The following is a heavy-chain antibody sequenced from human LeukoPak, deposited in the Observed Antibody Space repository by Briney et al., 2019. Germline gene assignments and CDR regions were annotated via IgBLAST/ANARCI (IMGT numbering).Heavy chain of an antibody. Sequence: GGSLRLSCAASGFTFSSYWMSWVRQAPGKGLEWVANIKQDGSEKYYVDSVKGRFTISRDNAKNSPYLQMNSLRAEDTAVYYCARGTTPGWETPDYWGQGTLVTVSS. CDR1: GFTFSSYW. CDR2: IKQDGSEK. J-gene: IGHJ4*02. D-gene: IGHD2-15*01. V-gene: IGHV3-7*04. CDR3: ARGTTPGWETPDY.